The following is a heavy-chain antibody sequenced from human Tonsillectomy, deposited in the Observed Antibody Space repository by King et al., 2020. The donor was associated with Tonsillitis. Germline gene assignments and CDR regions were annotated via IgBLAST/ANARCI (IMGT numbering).Heavy chain of an antibody. D-gene: IGHD2-15*01. V-gene: IGHV3-30*18. CDR2: ISYDEDTK. CDR3: AKECGGGCNFAMDV. J-gene: IGHJ6*02. Sequence: VQLVESGGGVVQPGRSLRLSCAASGFTFSSYGMHWVRQAPGKGLELVAVISYDEDTKYYADSVKGRFTISSDNSKKTLFLEMNSQRAEGTAVYYCAKECGGGCNFAMDVWGQGTTVTVSS. CDR1: GFTFSSYG.